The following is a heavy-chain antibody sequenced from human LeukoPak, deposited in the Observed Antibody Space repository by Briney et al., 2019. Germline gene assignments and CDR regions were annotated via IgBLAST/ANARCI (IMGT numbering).Heavy chain of an antibody. J-gene: IGHJ4*02. CDR2: MYFSGSK. CDR1: GVSIRSSY. CDR3: ARFSVSDYGYYYFDY. D-gene: IGHD4-17*01. V-gene: IGHV4-59*01. Sequence: PSETLSLTCTVSGVSIRSSYLPWIRQPPGKGLEWIGYMYFSGSKKYNPSLKRRGTMSFDTAQNQFSLKLSSVTAADTAVYHCARFSVSDYGYYYFDYWGQGTLVTVSS.